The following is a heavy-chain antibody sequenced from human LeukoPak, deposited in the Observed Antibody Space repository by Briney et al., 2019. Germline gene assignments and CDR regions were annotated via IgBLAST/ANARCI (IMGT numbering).Heavy chain of an antibody. Sequence: ASVKVSXXASGXTXXXXGISWXXXXXGXGXEWMGWISAYNXXTNYAQKLXXRXTMTKDTSTSTAYMELRSLRSDDTAVYYCAREGRXXAXGYYYYGMDVWGQXTTVTVSS. D-gene: IGHD6-13*01. J-gene: IGHJ6*02. CDR2: ISAYNXXT. V-gene: IGHV1-18*01. CDR1: GXTXXXXG. CDR3: AREGRXXAXGYYYYGMDV.